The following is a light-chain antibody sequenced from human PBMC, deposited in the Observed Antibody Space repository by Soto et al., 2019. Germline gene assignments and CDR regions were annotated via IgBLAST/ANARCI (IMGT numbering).Light chain of an antibody. CDR2: GAS. CDR3: QLYNNWPLRT. CDR1: QSDSSN. Sequence: EIVMTQSPATLSVSPGERATLSCSASQSDSSNLAWYQQKPGQAPRLLIYGASTRATGIPARFSGSGSGTEFTLTISSLQSEDFAVYYCQLYNNWPLRTFGQGTKVEIK. V-gene: IGKV3-15*01. J-gene: IGKJ1*01.